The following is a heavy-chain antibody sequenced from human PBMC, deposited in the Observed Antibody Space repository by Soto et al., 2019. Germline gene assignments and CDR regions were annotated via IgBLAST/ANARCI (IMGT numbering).Heavy chain of an antibody. CDR1: GGSISSYY. CDR3: ARDLYSGYDH. V-gene: IGHV4-59*01. CDR2: IYYSGST. D-gene: IGHD5-12*01. J-gene: IGHJ5*02. Sequence: PSETLSLTCTVSGGSISSYYWSWIRQPPGKGLEWIGYIYYSGSTNYNPSLKSRVTISVDTSKNQFSLKLSSVTAADTAVYYCARDLYSGYDHWGQGXLVTVSS.